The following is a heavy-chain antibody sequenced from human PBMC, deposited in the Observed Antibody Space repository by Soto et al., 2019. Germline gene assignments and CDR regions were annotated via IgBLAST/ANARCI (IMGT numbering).Heavy chain of an antibody. CDR1: GGTFSSYA. CDR3: ARDLRSSSHAFDI. CDR2: IIPIFGTA. D-gene: IGHD6-13*01. V-gene: IGHV1-69*13. Sequence: SVKVSCKASGGTFSSYAISWVRQAPGQGLEWMGGIIPIFGTANYAQKSQGRVTITADESTSTAYMELSSLRSEDTAVYYCARDLRSSSHAFDIWGQGTMVTVSS. J-gene: IGHJ3*02.